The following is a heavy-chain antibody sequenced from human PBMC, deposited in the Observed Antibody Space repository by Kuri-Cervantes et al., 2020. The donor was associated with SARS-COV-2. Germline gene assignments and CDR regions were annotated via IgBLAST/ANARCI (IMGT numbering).Heavy chain of an antibody. Sequence: GGSLRLSCAASGFTFSSSTMSWVRQAPGKGLEWVSAISGYGDITHYADSVKGRFTISRDNSKNTLYLQMNSLRAEDTAVYYCAKDGSTSGSYAYWGQGTLVTVSS. CDR1: GFTFSSST. V-gene: IGHV3-23*01. J-gene: IGHJ4*02. CDR2: ISGYGDIT. D-gene: IGHD1-26*01. CDR3: AKDGSTSGSYAY.